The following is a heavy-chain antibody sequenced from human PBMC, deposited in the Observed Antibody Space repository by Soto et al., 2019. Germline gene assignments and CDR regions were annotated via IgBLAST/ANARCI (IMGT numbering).Heavy chain of an antibody. CDR1: GGSFSSSSYY. CDR2: IYYSGST. Sequence: PSETLSLTCTVSGGSFSSSSYYWGWIRQPPGKGLEWIGSIYYSGSTYYNPSLKSRVTISVDTSKNQFSLNLSSVTAADTAVYYCARLGRDIVVVVDYYFDYWGQGTLVTVSS. CDR3: ARLGRDIVVVVDYYFDY. V-gene: IGHV4-39*01. J-gene: IGHJ4*02. D-gene: IGHD2-15*01.